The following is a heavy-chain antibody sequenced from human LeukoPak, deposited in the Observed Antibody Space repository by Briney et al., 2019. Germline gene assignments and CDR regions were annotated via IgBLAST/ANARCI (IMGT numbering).Heavy chain of an antibody. D-gene: IGHD3-22*01. V-gene: IGHV3-53*01. Sequence: GGSLRLSCAASGFTVSSNYMSWVRQAPGKGLEWVSVIYSGGSTYYADSVKGRFTISRDNAKNSLYLQMNSLRAEDTAVYYCARESTGYYDSSGYLDYWGQGTLVTVSS. CDR1: GFTVSSNY. CDR2: IYSGGST. J-gene: IGHJ4*02. CDR3: ARESTGYYDSSGYLDY.